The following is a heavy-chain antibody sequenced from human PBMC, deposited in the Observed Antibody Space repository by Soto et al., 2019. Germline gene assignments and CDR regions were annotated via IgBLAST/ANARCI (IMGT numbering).Heavy chain of an antibody. J-gene: IGHJ4*02. V-gene: IGHV3-7*03. Sequence: GGSLRLSCAASGFTLSNYWMTWVRRAPGKGLEWVANINKDGSQKNYVDSVKGRFTIARDNGQNPLSLQINSLRVEDTAVYYCVRELGLAYWGQGALVTVSS. CDR1: GFTLSNYW. CDR3: VRELGLAY. D-gene: IGHD7-27*01. CDR2: INKDGSQK.